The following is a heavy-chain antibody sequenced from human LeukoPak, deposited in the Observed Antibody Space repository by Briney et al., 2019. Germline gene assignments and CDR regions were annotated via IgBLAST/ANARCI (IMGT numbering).Heavy chain of an antibody. CDR1: GYSFTSYW. J-gene: IGHJ4*02. CDR2: IYPGDSDT. V-gene: IGHV5-51*01. D-gene: IGHD2-2*01. CDR3: ARHSSRTHIVVVPAAMDY. Sequence: GESLKISCKGSGYSFTSYWIGWVRQMPGKGLEWMGIIYPGDSDTRYSPSFQGQVTISADKSISTAYLQWSSLKASDTAMYYCARHSSRTHIVVVPAAMDYWGQGTLVTVSS.